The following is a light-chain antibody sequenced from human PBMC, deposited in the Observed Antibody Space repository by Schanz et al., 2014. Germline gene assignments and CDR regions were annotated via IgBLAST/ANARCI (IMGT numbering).Light chain of an antibody. CDR2: GAS. CDR1: QSVSSN. CDR3: QQYGSSPVT. Sequence: EIVMTQSPATLSVSPGERATLSCRAGQSVSSNLAWYQQKPGQAPRLLIYGASTRATGIPARFSGSGSGTEFTLTISSLQSEDFAVYYCQQYGSSPVTFGPGTKVDIK. J-gene: IGKJ3*01. V-gene: IGKV3-15*01.